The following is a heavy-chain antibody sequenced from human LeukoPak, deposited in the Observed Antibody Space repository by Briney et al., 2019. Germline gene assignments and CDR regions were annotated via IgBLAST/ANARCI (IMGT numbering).Heavy chain of an antibody. CDR1: GGSISSSSYY. V-gene: IGHV4-39*07. CDR3: ARGGQLSFDY. CDR2: IYYSGST. J-gene: IGHJ4*02. D-gene: IGHD5-18*01. Sequence: SETLSLTCIVSGGSISSSSYYWGWIRQPPGKGLEWIGTIYYSGSTYYNPSLKSRVTISVDTSKNQFSLKLSSVTAADTAVYYCARGGQLSFDYWGQGTLVTVSS.